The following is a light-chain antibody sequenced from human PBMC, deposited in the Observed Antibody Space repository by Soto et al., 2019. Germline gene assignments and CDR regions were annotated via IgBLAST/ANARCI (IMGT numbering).Light chain of an antibody. Sequence: EIVLTQSPGTLSLSPGERATLSCRASQSVNRNYLAWYQQKAGQAPSLLIYGASSRAPGVPDRLSGSGSATDFTLIISRLEPEDVAVYYCRQYGSSPPLTFGQGTKVEIK. J-gene: IGKJ1*01. CDR3: RQYGSSPPLT. V-gene: IGKV3-20*01. CDR1: QSVNRNY. CDR2: GAS.